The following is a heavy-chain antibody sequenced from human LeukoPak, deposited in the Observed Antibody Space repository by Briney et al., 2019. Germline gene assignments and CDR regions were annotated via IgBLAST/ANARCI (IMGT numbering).Heavy chain of an antibody. V-gene: IGHV3-48*01. CDR3: AKAPVTSCRGAFCYPFDY. Sequence: GGSLRLSCAASGFTFSSYSMNWVRQAPGKGLEWVSYISSSSSTIYYADSVKGRFTISRDTSRSTLYLQMNSLRAEDAAVYYCAKAPVTSCRGAFCYPFDYWGQGTLVTVSS. CDR2: ISSSSSTI. J-gene: IGHJ4*02. CDR1: GFTFSSYS. D-gene: IGHD2-15*01.